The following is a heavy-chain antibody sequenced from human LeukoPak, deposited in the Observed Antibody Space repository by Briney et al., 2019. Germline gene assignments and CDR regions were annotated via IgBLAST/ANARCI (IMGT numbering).Heavy chain of an antibody. CDR2: ISTSSSYI. D-gene: IGHD2-2*01. Sequence: GGSLRLSCAASGFTFSTYSMNWVRQAPGKGLEWVSYISTSSSYIHYADSVNGRFTISRDNAKKSLFLQMNSLRAEDTAVCYCARAPLHLAMYHYFDYWGQGTLVTVSS. J-gene: IGHJ4*02. V-gene: IGHV3-21*01. CDR3: ARAPLHLAMYHYFDY. CDR1: GFTFSTYS.